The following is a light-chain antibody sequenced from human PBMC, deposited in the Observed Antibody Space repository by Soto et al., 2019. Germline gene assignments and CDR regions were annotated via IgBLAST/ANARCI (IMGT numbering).Light chain of an antibody. V-gene: IGKV4-1*01. CDR2: WAS. Sequence: DIVMTQSPDSLAVSLGERATINCKSSQSVLYSSNNRNYLAWFQQKPGQPPKLLIFWASTLASGVPDRFSGSGSGTDFTLTISSLQAEDVAVYYCQQHYSTPFTFGPGTKVDIK. J-gene: IGKJ3*01. CDR3: QQHYSTPFT. CDR1: QSVLYSSNNRNY.